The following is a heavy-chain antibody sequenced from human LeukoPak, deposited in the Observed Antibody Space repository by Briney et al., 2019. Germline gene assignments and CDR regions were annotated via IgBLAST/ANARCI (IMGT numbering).Heavy chain of an antibody. V-gene: IGHV3-48*03. J-gene: IGHJ2*01. CDR3: ARDESAYSYGFHWYFDL. CDR1: GFASAFTFSTYE. D-gene: IGHD5-18*01. CDR2: ISGSGSTK. Sequence: PGGSLRLSCTASGFASAFTFSTYEMNWVLQAPGKGLEWLSHISGSGSTKYHADSVKGRFFVSRDNTKNSLYLQMNSLRVEDTAIYYCARDESAYSYGFHWYFDLWGRGTLVTVSS.